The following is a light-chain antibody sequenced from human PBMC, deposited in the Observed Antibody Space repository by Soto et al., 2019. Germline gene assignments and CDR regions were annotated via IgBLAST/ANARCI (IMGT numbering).Light chain of an antibody. CDR2: GAS. J-gene: IGKJ1*01. Sequence: EIVLTQSPGTLSLSPGQRATLSCRASQSLSSSFLAWYQQKPGQAPRLIIYGASSRAAGIPDRFSGSGSGTDFTLTIRSLEPEDFAVYYCHQFATTRSFGQGTKVDMK. CDR1: QSLSSSF. CDR3: HQFATTRS. V-gene: IGKV3-20*01.